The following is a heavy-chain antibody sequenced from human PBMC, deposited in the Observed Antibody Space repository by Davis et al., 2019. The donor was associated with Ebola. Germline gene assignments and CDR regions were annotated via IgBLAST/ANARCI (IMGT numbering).Heavy chain of an antibody. CDR3: ARSAPYYYGSGSYPENWFDP. D-gene: IGHD3-10*01. J-gene: IGHJ5*02. CDR2: IIPIFGTA. CDR1: GGTFSSYA. Sequence: SVKVSCKASGGTFSSYAISWVRQAPGQGLEWMGGIIPIFGTANYAQKFQGRVTITADESTSTAYMELSSLRSEDTAVYYCARSAPYYYGSGSYPENWFDPWGQGTLVTVSS. V-gene: IGHV1-69*13.